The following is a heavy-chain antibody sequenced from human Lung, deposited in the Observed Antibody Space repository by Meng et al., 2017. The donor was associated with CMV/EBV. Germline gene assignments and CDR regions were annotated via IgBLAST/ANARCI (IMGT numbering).Heavy chain of an antibody. CDR2: INPSGGST. J-gene: IGHJ4*02. V-gene: IGHV1-46*01. Sequence: SVKVSXKASGYYFTDYYIHWVRQAPGQGLEWMGMINPSGGSTHYAQKFQGRVTLTRDTSTSTVYMQLSSLRSEDTAVYYCARDMVSFGYFGYWGQGMLVTVSS. D-gene: IGHD5-18*01. CDR3: ARDMVSFGYFGY. CDR1: GYYFTDYY.